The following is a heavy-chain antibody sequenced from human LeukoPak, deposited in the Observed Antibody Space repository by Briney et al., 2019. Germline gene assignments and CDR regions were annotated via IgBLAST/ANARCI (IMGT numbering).Heavy chain of an antibody. V-gene: IGHV4-4*07. CDR1: GGSISSYY. CDR2: IYTSGST. Sequence: PETLSLTCTVSGGSISSYYWSWIRQPAGKGLEWIGRIYTSGSTNYNPSLKSRVTMSVDTSKNQFSLKLSSVTAADTAVYYCARDRTAELRYFDWLSESYFDYWGQGTLVTVSS. CDR3: ARDRTAELRYFDWLSESYFDY. D-gene: IGHD3-9*01. J-gene: IGHJ4*02.